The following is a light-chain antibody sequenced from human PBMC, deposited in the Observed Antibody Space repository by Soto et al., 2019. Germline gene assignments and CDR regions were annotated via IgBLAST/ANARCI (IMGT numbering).Light chain of an antibody. V-gene: IGKV3-20*01. Sequence: EIVLTQTPGTLSLSPGERVTLSCRASQSVSSNYLAWYQQKPGQAPRLLIYGASSRATGIPDRFSGSGSGTDFTLTISRLEAEDFAVYYCQQYGSSPYTFGQGTKLEIK. J-gene: IGKJ2*01. CDR2: GAS. CDR3: QQYGSSPYT. CDR1: QSVSSNY.